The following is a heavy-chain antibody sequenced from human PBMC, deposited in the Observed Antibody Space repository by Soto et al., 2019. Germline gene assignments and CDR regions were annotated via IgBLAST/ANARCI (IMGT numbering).Heavy chain of an antibody. CDR1: GGSISSGGYY. V-gene: IGHV4-31*03. D-gene: IGHD4-17*01. CDR2: IYYSGST. Sequence: SETLSLTCTVSGGSISSGGYYWSWIRQHPGKGLEWIGYIYYSGSTYYNPSLKSRVTISVDTSKNQFSLKLSSVTAADTAVYYCAKTYGDSTRYWYFDLWGRGTLVTVSS. J-gene: IGHJ2*01. CDR3: AKTYGDSTRYWYFDL.